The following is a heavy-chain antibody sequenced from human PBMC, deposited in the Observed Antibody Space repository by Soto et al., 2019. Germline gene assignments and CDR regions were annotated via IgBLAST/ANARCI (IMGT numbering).Heavy chain of an antibody. Sequence: EVQMVESGGGLVQPGGSLRLSCAGSGFTFSTYNMDWVRQAPGKGLEWISYITNTGETIYYADSVRGRVTISRDNAKNALFLQMNSLRDEDTAVYYCARDGDRGYDMDVWGQGTTVSVSS. J-gene: IGHJ6*02. CDR3: ARDGDRGYDMDV. V-gene: IGHV3-48*02. CDR1: GFTFSTYN. CDR2: ITNTGETI.